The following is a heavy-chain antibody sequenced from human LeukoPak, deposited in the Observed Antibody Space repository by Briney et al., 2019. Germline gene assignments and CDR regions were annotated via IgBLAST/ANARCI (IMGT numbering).Heavy chain of an antibody. V-gene: IGHV3-66*01. CDR3: ARDPPYYYDSSGSSFDI. CDR2: IYSGGST. J-gene: IGHJ3*02. CDR1: GFTVSSNY. Sequence: GGSLRLSCAASGFTVSSNYMSLVRQAPGKGLEWVSVIYSGGSTYYADSVKGRFTISRDNSKNTLYLQMNSLRAEDTAVYYCARDPPYYYDSSGSSFDIWGQGTMVTVSS. D-gene: IGHD3-22*01.